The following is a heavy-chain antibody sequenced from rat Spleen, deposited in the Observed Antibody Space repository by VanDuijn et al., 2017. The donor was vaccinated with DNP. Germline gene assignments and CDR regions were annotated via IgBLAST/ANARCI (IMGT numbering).Heavy chain of an antibody. CDR2: INNAGTT. CDR3: ARSTDCGCNWDY. Sequence: EVQLQESGPGLVKPSQSLSLTCSVTGDSVTRDYRWNWIRKFPGDKLEWMGYINNAGTTKYNPSLKSRISITRDTSKNQFFLQVNSITSEDTATYYCARSTDCGCNWDYWGQGDMVPVSS. CDR1: GDSVTRDYR. V-gene: IGHV3-3*01. D-gene: IGHD1-9*01. J-gene: IGHJ2*01.